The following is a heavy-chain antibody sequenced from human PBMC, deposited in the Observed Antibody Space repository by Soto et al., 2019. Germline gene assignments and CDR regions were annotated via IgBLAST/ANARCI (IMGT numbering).Heavy chain of an antibody. CDR1: GFTVSSNY. J-gene: IGHJ6*02. CDR2: IYSGGST. D-gene: IGHD3-10*01. Sequence: HPGGSLRLSCAASGFTVSSNYMSWVRQAPGKGLEWVSVIYSGGSTYYADSVKGRFTISRDNSKNTLYLQMNSLRAEDTAVYYCARDTILWFGEHTISDYYYYGMDVWGQGNTVTISS. V-gene: IGHV3-53*01. CDR3: ARDTILWFGEHTISDYYYYGMDV.